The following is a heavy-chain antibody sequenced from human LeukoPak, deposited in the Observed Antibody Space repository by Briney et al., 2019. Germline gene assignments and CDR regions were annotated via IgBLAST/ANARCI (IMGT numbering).Heavy chain of an antibody. V-gene: IGHV3-21*01. CDR2: IGPTGTDR. CDR1: GFTFSSCG. J-gene: IGHJ4*02. Sequence: PGGSLRLSCTASGFTFSSCGFNWVRQAPGKGLEWVSSIGPTGTDRYYADSVRGRFTISRDNAKNSMYLQMDSLRDEDTAVYYCATETIGRHYDYWGQGTLLTVSS. CDR3: ATETIGRHYDY. D-gene: IGHD1-14*01.